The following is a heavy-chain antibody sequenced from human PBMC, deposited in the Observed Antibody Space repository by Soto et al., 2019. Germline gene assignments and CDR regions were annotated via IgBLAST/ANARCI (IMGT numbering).Heavy chain of an antibody. CDR1: GFTFSNYK. CDR2: INTDGSII. V-gene: IGHV3-74*01. Sequence: SLRLSCAASGFTFSNYKMHWVRQAPGKGLVWVSRINTDGSIIDYADSVKGRFTVSRDNAKNTLYLQMNSLRADDTAVYYCARDTDGLHYWGQGTLVTVSS. J-gene: IGHJ4*02. CDR3: ARDTDGLHY.